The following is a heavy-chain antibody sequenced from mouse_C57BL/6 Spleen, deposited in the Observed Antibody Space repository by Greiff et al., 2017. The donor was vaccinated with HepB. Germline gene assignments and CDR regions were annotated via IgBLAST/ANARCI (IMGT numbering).Heavy chain of an antibody. CDR3: ARSDYDGSSYWYFDV. J-gene: IGHJ1*03. CDR1: GYAFSSSW. Sequence: VQLQQSGPELVKPGASVKISCKASGYAFSSSWMNWVKQRPGKGLEWIGRIYPGDGDTNYNGKFKGKATLTADKSSSTAYMQLSSLTSEDSAVYFGARSDYDGSSYWYFDVWGTGTTVTVSS. CDR2: IYPGDGDT. V-gene: IGHV1-82*01. D-gene: IGHD1-1*01.